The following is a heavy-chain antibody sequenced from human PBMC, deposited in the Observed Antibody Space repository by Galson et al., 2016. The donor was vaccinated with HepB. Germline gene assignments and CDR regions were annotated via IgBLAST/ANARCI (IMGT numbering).Heavy chain of an antibody. Sequence: SLRLSCAASGFTFSAYSMNWVRQAPGKGLEWVSSISGNSNYVYHADSVKGRFTISRDNAKNSLYLQMDSLRAEDTALYYCTRNLYSGADYSVDYWGQGTMVTVSS. D-gene: IGHD4-11*01. V-gene: IGHV3-21*01. CDR1: GFTFSAYS. J-gene: IGHJ4*02. CDR2: ISGNSNYV. CDR3: TRNLYSGADYSVDY.